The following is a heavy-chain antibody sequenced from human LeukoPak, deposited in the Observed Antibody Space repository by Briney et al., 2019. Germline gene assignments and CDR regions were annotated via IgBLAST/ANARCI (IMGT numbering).Heavy chain of an antibody. Sequence: SGGSLRLSCAASGFTFSNYWMTWFRQTPGKGLEWVGNIKQDGSEKYYVDSVKGRFTISRDNAKNSLYLQMNSLRVEGTAIYYCARDYVWGSSESDYWGQGTLVTVSS. CDR2: IKQDGSEK. CDR3: ARDYVWGSSESDY. J-gene: IGHJ4*02. CDR1: GFTFSNYW. V-gene: IGHV3-7*01. D-gene: IGHD7-27*01.